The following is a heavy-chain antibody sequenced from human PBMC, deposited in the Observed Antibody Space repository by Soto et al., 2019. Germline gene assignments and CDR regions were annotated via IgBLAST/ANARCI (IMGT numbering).Heavy chain of an antibody. D-gene: IGHD6-13*01. V-gene: IGHV3-23*01. CDR3: AKDPLYSSSWYGQWLVQGYFQH. J-gene: IGHJ1*01. CDR2: ISGSGGST. CDR1: GFTFSSYA. Sequence: EVQLLESGGGLVQPGGSLRLSCAASGFTFSSYAMSWVRQAPGKGLEWVSAISGSGGSTYYADSVKGRFTISRDNSKNTLYLQMNSLRAEDTAVYYCAKDPLYSSSWYGQWLVQGYFQHWGQGTLVTVSS.